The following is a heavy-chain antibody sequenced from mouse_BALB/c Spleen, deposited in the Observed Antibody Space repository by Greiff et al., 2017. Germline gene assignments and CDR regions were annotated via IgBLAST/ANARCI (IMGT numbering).Heavy chain of an antibody. J-gene: IGHJ4*01. CDR1: GYTFTSYW. D-gene: IGHD2-4*01. V-gene: IGHV1-87*01. Sequence: VKLMESGAELARPGASVKLSCKASGYTFTSYWMQWVKQRPGQGLEWIGAIYPGDGDTRYTQKFKGKATLTADKSSSTAYMQLSSLASEDSAVYYCARYYYDYDDAMDYWGQGTSVTVSS. CDR3: ARYYYDYDDAMDY. CDR2: IYPGDGDT.